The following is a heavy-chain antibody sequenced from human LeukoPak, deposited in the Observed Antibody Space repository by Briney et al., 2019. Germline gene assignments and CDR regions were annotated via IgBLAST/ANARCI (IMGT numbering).Heavy chain of an antibody. CDR1: GFTFTDYW. Sequence: GESLKISCQTSGFTFTDYWIGWVRQMPGKGLEWMGIIYPGDSDTKYSPPFRGQVTMSADKSTNTAYLQWGSLKASDTAMYFCARGDASMATGFNYWGQGTLVTVSS. D-gene: IGHD6-6*01. CDR2: IYPGDSDT. J-gene: IGHJ4*02. CDR3: ARGDASMATGFNY. V-gene: IGHV5-51*01.